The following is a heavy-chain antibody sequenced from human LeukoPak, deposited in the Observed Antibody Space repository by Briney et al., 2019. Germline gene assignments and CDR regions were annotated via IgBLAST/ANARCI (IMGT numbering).Heavy chain of an antibody. CDR1: GYTFTSYY. D-gene: IGHD3-22*01. CDR2: INPSGGST. V-gene: IGHV1-46*01. J-gene: IGHJ4*02. Sequence: ASVKVSCKASGYTFTSYYMHWVRQAPGQGLEWMGIINPSGGSTSYAQKFQGRVTMTRDTSTSTVYMELSSLRSEDTAVYYCAREGGSYDSSGYYSLYYYFDYWGQGTLVTVSS. CDR3: AREGGSYDSSGYYSLYYYFDY.